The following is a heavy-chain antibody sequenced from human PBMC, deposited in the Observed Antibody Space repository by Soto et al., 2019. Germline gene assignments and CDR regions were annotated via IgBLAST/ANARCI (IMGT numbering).Heavy chain of an antibody. J-gene: IGHJ6*02. V-gene: IGHV1-46*01. D-gene: IGHD3-22*01. CDR3: ARDGYYYDSSGYYPWGYYYGMDV. Sequence: ASVKVSCKASGSAFTSNYMHWVRQAPGQGLEWMGIINPSGGSTSYAQKFQGRVTMTRDTSTSTVYMELSSLRSEDTAVYYCARDGYYYDSSGYYPWGYYYGMDVWGQGTTVTVSS. CDR1: GSAFTSNY. CDR2: INPSGGST.